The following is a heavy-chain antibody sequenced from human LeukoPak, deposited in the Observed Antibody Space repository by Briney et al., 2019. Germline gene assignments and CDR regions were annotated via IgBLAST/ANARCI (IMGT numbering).Heavy chain of an antibody. CDR3: VTYTNWVAGDV. CDR2: IKGDGGET. CDR1: GFTFSETW. J-gene: IGHJ6*02. D-gene: IGHD1-1*01. V-gene: IGHV3-7*01. Sequence: GGPLRLSCAASGFTFSETWMNWVRQAPGKGLEWVAAIKGDGGETDYVDSVKGRFTISRDNTKNSLYLQMNSPRAEDTAVYYCVTYTNWVAGDVWGQGTTVSVPS.